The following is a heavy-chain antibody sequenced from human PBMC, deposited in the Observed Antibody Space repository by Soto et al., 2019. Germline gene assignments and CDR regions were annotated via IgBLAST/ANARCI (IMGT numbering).Heavy chain of an antibody. CDR1: RYSCTNYW. J-gene: IGHJ4*02. Sequence: GGSLNISCQDTRYSCTNYWTCWAGMLAGRGLEWVGIIHPGYSDTRYRPSFQGQVTISADRSISTAYLQWSSLKASDSAIYYCARPPGSGTLFANWGQGTPVTVSS. V-gene: IGHV5-51*01. CDR3: ARPPGSGTLFAN. CDR2: IHPGYSDT. D-gene: IGHD2-15*01.